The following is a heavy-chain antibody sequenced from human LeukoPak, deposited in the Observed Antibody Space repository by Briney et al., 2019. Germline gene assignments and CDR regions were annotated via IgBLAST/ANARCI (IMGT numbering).Heavy chain of an antibody. CDR2: INPTSTSI. J-gene: IGHJ5*01. Sequence: GGSLRLSCVASGLTFSDYSINWVRRAPGKGLEWVSSINPTSTSIYYADAVRGRFTISRDNAKSSLYLQMDSLRAEDTAVYYCVGLRRNSDRSYYYYYYDSWGQGILVTVSS. CDR3: VGLRRNSDRSYYYYYYDS. V-gene: IGHV3-21*01. CDR1: GLTFSDYS. D-gene: IGHD3-10*01.